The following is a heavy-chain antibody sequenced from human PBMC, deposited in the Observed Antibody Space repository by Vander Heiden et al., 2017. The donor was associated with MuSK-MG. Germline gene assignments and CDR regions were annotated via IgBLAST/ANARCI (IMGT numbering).Heavy chain of an antibody. CDR1: GYTFPSSG. J-gene: IGHJ3*02. CDR3: ARRRYYDSSGYFDAFDI. CDR2: IYPGDSDT. D-gene: IGHD3-22*01. Sequence: EVQLVQSGAEVKKPGESLKTSCKGSGYTFPSSGIGWVRQMPGKGLEWMGIIYPGDSDTRYSPSFQGQVTISADKSISTAYLQWSSLKASDTAMYYCARRRYYDSSGYFDAFDIWGQGTMVTVSS. V-gene: IGHV5-51*03.